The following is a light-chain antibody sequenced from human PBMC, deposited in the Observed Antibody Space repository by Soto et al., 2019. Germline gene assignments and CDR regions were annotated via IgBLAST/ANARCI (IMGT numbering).Light chain of an antibody. V-gene: IGLV2-14*01. J-gene: IGLJ2*01. CDR3: SSYTSSSTLV. Sequence: QSALTQPASVSGSRGQSITISCTGTSSDVGGYNYVSWYQQHPGKAPKLMIYEVSNRPSGVSNRFSGSKSGKTASLTISGLQAEDEADYYCSSYTSSSTLVFGGGTKVTVL. CDR2: EVS. CDR1: SSDVGGYNY.